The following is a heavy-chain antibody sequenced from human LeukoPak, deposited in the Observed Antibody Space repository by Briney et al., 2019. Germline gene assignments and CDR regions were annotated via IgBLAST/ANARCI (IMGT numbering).Heavy chain of an antibody. V-gene: IGHV3-7*01. Sequence: GGSLRLSCAASGFTFDDYAMHWVRQAPGKGLEWVASIKQDGSEKYYVDSVKGRFTISRDNAKNSLYLQMNSLRAEDTAVYYCARDRLYYDSSGYDYWGQGTLVTVSS. CDR3: ARDRLYYDSSGYDY. J-gene: IGHJ4*02. CDR2: IKQDGSEK. D-gene: IGHD3-22*01. CDR1: GFTFDDYA.